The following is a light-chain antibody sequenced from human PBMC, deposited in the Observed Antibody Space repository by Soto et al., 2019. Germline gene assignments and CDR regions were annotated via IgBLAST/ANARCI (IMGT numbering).Light chain of an antibody. Sequence: DIQMTQSPSSLLASVGDSVTITCRASQRIGSYVNWYQQKPGKAPKLLIYAATNLEEGVPSRFSGSGSGTDFSLSVSGLQPEDFATYYCQQSYSIPVWTFGHGTKVDIK. CDR2: AAT. CDR3: QQSYSIPVWT. V-gene: IGKV1-39*01. CDR1: QRIGSY. J-gene: IGKJ1*01.